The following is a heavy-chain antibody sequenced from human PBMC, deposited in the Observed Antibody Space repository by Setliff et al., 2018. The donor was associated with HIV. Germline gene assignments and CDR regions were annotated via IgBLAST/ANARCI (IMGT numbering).Heavy chain of an antibody. D-gene: IGHD3-3*01. Sequence: ASVKVSCKASGGTFSSYAISWVRQAPGQGLEWMGGIIPIFGNTGYAQKFQGRVTMTRNTSIRTAYMELSSLRSEDTAVYYCARGHLDYNFWDEVLGNWFDPWGQGTLVTVS. J-gene: IGHJ5*02. V-gene: IGHV1-8*02. CDR1: GGTFSSYA. CDR2: IIPIFGNT. CDR3: ARGHLDYNFWDEVLGNWFDP.